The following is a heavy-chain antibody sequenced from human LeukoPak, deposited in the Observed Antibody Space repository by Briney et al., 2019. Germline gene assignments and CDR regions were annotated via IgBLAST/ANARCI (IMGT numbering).Heavy chain of an antibody. CDR3: ARVDDSGYYFDY. V-gene: IGHV1-2*06. J-gene: IGHJ4*02. Sequence: ASVKVSCKASGYTFTAYYMHWVRQAPGQGLEWMGRIHPNSGGTKYAQKFQGRVTMARDTSISTAYMELSRVRSDDTAIYYCARVDDSGYYFDYWGQGTLVTVSP. CDR2: IHPNSGGT. D-gene: IGHD3-22*01. CDR1: GYTFTAYY.